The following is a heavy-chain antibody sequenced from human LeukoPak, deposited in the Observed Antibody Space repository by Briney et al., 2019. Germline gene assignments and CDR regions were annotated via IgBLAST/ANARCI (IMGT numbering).Heavy chain of an antibody. Sequence: PSETLSLTCTVSGGSISSSFYYWGWLRQPPGKGLEWIGSIYYSGSTDYNPSLKSRVTISVDTSKNQLSLKLSSVTAADTAVYYCARGYTSSSGWIDPWGQGILVTVSS. J-gene: IGHJ5*02. CDR2: IYYSGST. CDR1: GGSISSSFYY. CDR3: ARGYTSSSGWIDP. V-gene: IGHV4-39*01. D-gene: IGHD6-13*01.